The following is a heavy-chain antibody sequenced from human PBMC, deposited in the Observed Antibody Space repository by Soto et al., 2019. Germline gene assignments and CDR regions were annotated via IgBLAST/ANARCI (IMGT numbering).Heavy chain of an antibody. CDR2: VYYSGST. V-gene: IGHV4-31*03. J-gene: IGHJ4*02. CDR3: ARGAGGNFYFDY. Sequence: QVQLQESGPGLGKPSQTLALTCTVSGGSINRGGYYWTWIRQHPGKGLEWIGSVYYSGSTNYNPSLKSRVTISVDTSKNQFSLKLSSVSAADTAVYYCARGAGGNFYFDYWGPGTLVTISS. D-gene: IGHD2-21*02. CDR1: GGSINRGGYY.